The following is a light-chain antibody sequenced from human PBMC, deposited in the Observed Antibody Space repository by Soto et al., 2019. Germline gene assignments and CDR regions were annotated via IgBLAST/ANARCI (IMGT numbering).Light chain of an antibody. CDR2: GAS. CDR3: QQYGNSPRT. CDR1: QSVNDNH. Sequence: EITLTQSPGTLSLSPGERATLSCRASQSVNDNHLAWYQQKPGQPPRLLIYGASNRAPGIPDRFSGSGSGAGFTLTISRLEPEDFAVYYCQQYGNSPRTFDQGTKVEIK. J-gene: IGKJ1*01. V-gene: IGKV3-20*01.